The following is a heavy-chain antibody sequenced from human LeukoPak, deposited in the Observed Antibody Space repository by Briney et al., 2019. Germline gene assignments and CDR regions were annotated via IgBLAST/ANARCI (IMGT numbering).Heavy chain of an antibody. V-gene: IGHV3-23*01. J-gene: IGHJ4*02. Sequence: PGGSLRLSRAASGFTFSSYAMSWVRQAPGKGLEWVSAISGSGGSTYYADSVKGRFTISRDNSKNTLYLQMNSLRAEDTAVYYCAKDLGITMIVVVRYFDYWGQRTLVTVSS. CDR1: GFTFSSYA. CDR3: AKDLGITMIVVVRYFDY. CDR2: ISGSGGST. D-gene: IGHD3-22*01.